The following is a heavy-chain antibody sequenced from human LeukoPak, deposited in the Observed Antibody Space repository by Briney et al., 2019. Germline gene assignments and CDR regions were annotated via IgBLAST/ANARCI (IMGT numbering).Heavy chain of an antibody. CDR1: GFTFDIYA. Sequence: GGSLRLSCAASGFTFDIYAMHWVRQAPGKGLEWVALMSYDGSNKYYADSVKGRFTISRDNSRNTLHLQMSSLRVADTAVYYCARDQVELCSSGSCYVIDNWGPGTLVAVSS. CDR2: MSYDGSNK. J-gene: IGHJ4*02. V-gene: IGHV3-30*04. CDR3: ARDQVELCSSGSCYVIDN. D-gene: IGHD2-15*01.